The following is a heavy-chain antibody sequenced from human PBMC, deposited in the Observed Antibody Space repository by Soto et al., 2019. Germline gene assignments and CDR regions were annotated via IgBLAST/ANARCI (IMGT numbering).Heavy chain of an antibody. CDR3: ARGRSNGAFDS. D-gene: IGHD1-26*01. Sequence: QVQLQESGPGLVKPSGTLSLICTVSGDSINNFYWSWIRQSPGKGLEWIAYIYANGNTNHNPSLKSRVAISIDTSKSQFYLNLTSVTAADTAVYFCARGRSNGAFDSWGQGALVTVSS. V-gene: IGHV4-4*09. J-gene: IGHJ4*02. CDR1: GDSINNFY. CDR2: IYANGNT.